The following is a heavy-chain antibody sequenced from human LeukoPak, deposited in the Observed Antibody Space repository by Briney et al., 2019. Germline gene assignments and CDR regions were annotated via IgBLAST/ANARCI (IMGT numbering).Heavy chain of an antibody. CDR1: GFIFRSYA. Sequence: GGSLRLSCAASGFIFRSYAMTWVRPAPGKVLEWVGFIRSKAYGGTTEYAASVKGRFTISRDDSNSIAYLQMNSLKTEDTAVYYCTRAQNRKGDRGDAFDIWGQGTMVTVSS. CDR2: IRSKAYGGTT. V-gene: IGHV3-49*04. CDR3: TRAQNRKGDRGDAFDI. J-gene: IGHJ3*02. D-gene: IGHD1-14*01.